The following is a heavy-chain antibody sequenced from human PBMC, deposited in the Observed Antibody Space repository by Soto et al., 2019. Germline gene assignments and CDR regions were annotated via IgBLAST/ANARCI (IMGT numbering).Heavy chain of an antibody. CDR3: ANPPVAGFDY. J-gene: IGHJ4*02. CDR1: GFTVSSNY. Sequence: PWGSLRLSCAASGFTVSSNYMSWFRQAPGKGLEWVSVIYSGGSTYYADSVKGRFTISRDNSKNTLYLQMNSLRAEDTAVYYCANPPVAGFDYWGQGTLVTVSS. CDR2: IYSGGST. V-gene: IGHV3-53*01.